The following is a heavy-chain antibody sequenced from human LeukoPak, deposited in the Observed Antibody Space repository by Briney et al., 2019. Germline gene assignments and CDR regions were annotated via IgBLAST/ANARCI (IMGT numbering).Heavy chain of an antibody. CDR1: GFTFSSYW. CDR2: INSDGSST. J-gene: IGHJ4*02. D-gene: IGHD2-2*02. CDR3: ARDHNGPYTFDY. Sequence: PGGSMRLSCAASGFTFSSYWMHWVRQAPGKGLVWVSRINSDGSSTSYADSVNGRFTISRDNAKNSLSLQMNSLKVEDTAVYYCARDHNGPYTFDYWGQGTLVTVSS. V-gene: IGHV3-74*01.